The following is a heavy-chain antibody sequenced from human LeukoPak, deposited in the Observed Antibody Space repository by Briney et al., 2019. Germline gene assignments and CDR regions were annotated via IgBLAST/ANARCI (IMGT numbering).Heavy chain of an antibody. CDR3: ARDSPGYLAYDS. J-gene: IGHJ4*02. CDR2: IKEDGSAT. Sequence: GGSLRLSCAASGFTFSTYWMTWVRHPPGKGPEWVANIKEDGSATYYVDSVKGRFTISRDNAKKSLYLQMNSLRAEDTAVYYCARDSPGYLAYDSWGQGTLVTVSS. V-gene: IGHV3-7*04. D-gene: IGHD1-1*01. CDR1: GFTFSTYW.